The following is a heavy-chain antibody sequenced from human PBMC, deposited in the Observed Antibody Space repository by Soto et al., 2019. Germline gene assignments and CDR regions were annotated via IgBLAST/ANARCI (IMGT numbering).Heavy chain of an antibody. D-gene: IGHD2-2*02. V-gene: IGHV1-46*01. CDR2: INPSGGST. J-gene: IGHJ6*02. CDR3: ARDLIVVAPAAIWYYYYGMDV. CDR1: GYTFTSYY. Sequence: ASVKVSCKASGYTFTSYYMHWVRQAPGQGLEWMGIINPSGGSTSYAQKFQGRVTMTRDTSTSTVYMELSSLRSEDTAVYYCARDLIVVAPAAIWYYYYGMDVWRQGTTVTVSS.